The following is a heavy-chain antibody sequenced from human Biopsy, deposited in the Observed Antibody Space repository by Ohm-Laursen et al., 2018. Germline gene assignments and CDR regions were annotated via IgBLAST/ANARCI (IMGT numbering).Heavy chain of an antibody. J-gene: IGHJ1*01. CDR1: GGTFSKYG. Sequence: GASVKVSCKAPGGTFSKYGVNWVRQAPGQGLEWLGGNIPILGTRNYAPMFHGRVTVVADTSTSTATMELRSLRPDDTAVYYCATKLTGYFHHWGQGTLVIVSS. D-gene: IGHD3-9*01. CDR3: ATKLTGYFHH. CDR2: NIPILGTR. V-gene: IGHV1-69*06.